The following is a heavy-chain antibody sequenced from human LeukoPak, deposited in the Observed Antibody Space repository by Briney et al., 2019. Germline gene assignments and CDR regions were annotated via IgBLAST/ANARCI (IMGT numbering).Heavy chain of an antibody. CDR1: GFTFSSYA. J-gene: IGHJ4*02. CDR3: AKLWFGESFDY. D-gene: IGHD3-10*01. V-gene: IGHV3-23*01. Sequence: GGSLRLSRAASGFTFSSYAMSWVRQAPGKGLEWVSAISGSGGSTYYADPVKGRFTISRDNSKNTLYLQMNSLRAEDTAVYYCAKLWFGESFDYWGQGTLVTVSS. CDR2: ISGSGGST.